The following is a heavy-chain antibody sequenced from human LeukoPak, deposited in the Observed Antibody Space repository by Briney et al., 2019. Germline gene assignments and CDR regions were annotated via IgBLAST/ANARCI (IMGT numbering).Heavy chain of an antibody. J-gene: IGHJ5*02. D-gene: IGHD2-2*01. CDR1: GDSIRSDS. Sequence: IPSETLSLTCSVSGDSIRSDSWSWIRQFPGGGLEWIGYIFTSGSSNYNPSLRSRVTISGDTSKNQFSLKLSSVTAADTAVYYCARYCSSTSCYSNSFDPWGQGTLVTVSS. V-gene: IGHV4-4*09. CDR3: ARYCSSTSCYSNSFDP. CDR2: IFTSGSS.